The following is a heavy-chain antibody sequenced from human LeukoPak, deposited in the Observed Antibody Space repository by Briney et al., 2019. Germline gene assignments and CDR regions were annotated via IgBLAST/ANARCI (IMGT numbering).Heavy chain of an antibody. Sequence: PGAPVKVSCKASGYTFTGYYMHWVRQAPGQGLEWMGWINPNSGGTNYAQKFQGRVTMTRDTSISTAYMELSRLRSDDTAVYYCARGTFGGSYKSGDYWGQGTLVTVSS. J-gene: IGHJ4*02. V-gene: IGHV1-2*02. CDR1: GYTFTGYY. CDR3: ARGTFGGSYKSGDY. D-gene: IGHD1-26*01. CDR2: INPNSGGT.